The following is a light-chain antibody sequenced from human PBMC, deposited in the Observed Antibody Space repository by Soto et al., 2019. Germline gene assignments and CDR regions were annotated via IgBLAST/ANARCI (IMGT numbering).Light chain of an antibody. CDR3: QQYYNWPPCT. CDR2: GAS. J-gene: IGKJ2*02. V-gene: IGKV3-15*01. CDR1: QSVRSN. Sequence: EIVMTQSPATLSVSPGERATLSCRASQSVRSNLAWYQQKPGQAPRLLIFGASTRATGIPARFSGSGSGTEFTLTISSLQSEDFAVYYCQQYYNWPPCTFGQGTKLEIK.